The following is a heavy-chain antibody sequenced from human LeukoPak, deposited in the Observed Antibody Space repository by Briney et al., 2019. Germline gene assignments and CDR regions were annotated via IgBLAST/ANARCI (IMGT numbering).Heavy chain of an antibody. J-gene: IGHJ4*02. V-gene: IGHV3-23*01. CDR3: AKDGAWLRFDD. CDR2: ISPGGPT. D-gene: IGHD5-12*01. Sequence: GGSLRLSCAGSGFPFSIYGMNWVRQAPGKGLEWVSGISPGGPTYYADSVKGRFTISRDDSKNTLYLQMNNLRAEDTALYYCAKDGAWLRFDDWGQGILVTVSS. CDR1: GFPFSIYG.